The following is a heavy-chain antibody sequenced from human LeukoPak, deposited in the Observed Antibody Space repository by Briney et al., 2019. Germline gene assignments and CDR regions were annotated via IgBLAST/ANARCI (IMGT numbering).Heavy chain of an antibody. CDR1: GFTVSSNY. CDR3: ARESSGSWQWLVQYLNYMDV. Sequence: PGGSLRLSCAASGFTVSSNYMSWVRQAPGKGRERVSGIYSGGSTYYADSVKGRFTISRDNSKNTLYLQMNSLRAEDTAVYYCARESSGSWQWLVQYLNYMDVWGKGTTVTVSS. V-gene: IGHV3-53*01. J-gene: IGHJ6*03. D-gene: IGHD6-19*01. CDR2: IYSGGST.